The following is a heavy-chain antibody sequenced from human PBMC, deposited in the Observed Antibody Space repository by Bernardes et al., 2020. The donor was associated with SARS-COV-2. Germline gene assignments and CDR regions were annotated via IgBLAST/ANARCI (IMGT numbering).Heavy chain of an antibody. CDR3: ARVDIWGSYRLVAFDI. CDR1: GGSISSSNW. J-gene: IGHJ3*02. V-gene: IGHV4-4*02. CDR2: IYHSGST. Sequence: SETLSLTCAVSGGSISSSNWWSWVRQPPGKGLEWIGEIYHSGSTNYNPSLKSRVTISVDKSKNQFSLKLSSVTAADTAVYYCARVDIWGSYRLVAFDIWGQGTMVTVSS. D-gene: IGHD3-16*02.